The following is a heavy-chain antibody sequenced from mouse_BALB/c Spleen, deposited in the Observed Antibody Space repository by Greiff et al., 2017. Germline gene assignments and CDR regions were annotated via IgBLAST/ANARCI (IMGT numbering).Heavy chain of an antibody. V-gene: IGHV1-54*01. Sequence: QVQLQQSGAELVRPGTSVKVSCKASGYAFTNYLIEWVKQRPGQGLEWIGVINPGSGGTNYNEKFKGKATLTADKSSSTAYMQLSSLTSDDSAVYFCARLGTTVVDWYFDVWGAGTTVTVSS. CDR1: GYAFTNYL. J-gene: IGHJ1*01. CDR2: INPGSGGT. D-gene: IGHD1-1*01. CDR3: ARLGTTVVDWYFDV.